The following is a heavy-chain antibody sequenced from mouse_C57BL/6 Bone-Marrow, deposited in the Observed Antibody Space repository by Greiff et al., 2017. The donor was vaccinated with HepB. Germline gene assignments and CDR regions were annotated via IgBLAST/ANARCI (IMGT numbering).Heavy chain of an antibody. CDR2: ISGGGGNT. V-gene: IGHV5-9*01. CDR1: GFTFSSYT. D-gene: IGHD2-3*01. CDR3: ASPDGFFAY. Sequence: DVMLVESGGGLVKPGGSLKLSCAASGFTFSSYTMSWVRQTPEKRLEWVATISGGGGNTYYPDSVKGRFTISRDNAKNTLYLQMSSLRSEDTALYYCASPDGFFAYWGQGTLVTVSA. J-gene: IGHJ3*01.